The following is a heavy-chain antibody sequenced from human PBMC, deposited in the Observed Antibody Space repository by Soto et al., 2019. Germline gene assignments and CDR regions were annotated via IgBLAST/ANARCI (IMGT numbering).Heavy chain of an antibody. V-gene: IGHV3-15*01. CDR2: IKNSADGGTK. CDR3: TTDPGDYEDF. J-gene: IGHJ4*02. Sequence: GGTLRLSCAVSGITFTNGWMSWVRQAPGKGLEWVGCIKNSADGGTKDYAAPVRGRFTISRDDSKNTLFMQMNSLEAEDTAVYYCTTDPGDYEDFWGQGTLVTVSS. CDR1: GITFTNGW. D-gene: IGHD4-17*01.